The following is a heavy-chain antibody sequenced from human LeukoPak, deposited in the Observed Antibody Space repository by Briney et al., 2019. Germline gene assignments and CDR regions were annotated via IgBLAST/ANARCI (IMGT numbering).Heavy chain of an antibody. CDR1: GYTFTGYY. D-gene: IGHD2-8*01. J-gene: IGHJ3*02. Sequence: ASVKVSCKASGYTFTGYYMHWVRQAPGQGLEWTGWINPNSGGTNYAQKFQGRVTMTRDTSISTAYMELSRLRSDDTAVYYCAREGCTNGVCYSIDAFDIWGQGTMVTVSS. V-gene: IGHV1-2*02. CDR2: INPNSGGT. CDR3: AREGCTNGVCYSIDAFDI.